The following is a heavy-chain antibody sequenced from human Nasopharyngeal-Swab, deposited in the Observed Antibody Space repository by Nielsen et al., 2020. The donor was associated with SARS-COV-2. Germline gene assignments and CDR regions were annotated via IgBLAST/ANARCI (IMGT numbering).Heavy chain of an antibody. CDR3: ASVLVVPAAIINWPYGMDV. CDR1: GVIFSEYW. D-gene: IGHD2-2*01. J-gene: IGHJ6*02. V-gene: IGHV3-21*01. Sequence: GGSLRLSCVASGVIFSEYWMHWVRQAPGKGLEWVSSSSSSSSYIYYADSVKGRFTISRDNAKNSLYLQMNSLRAEDTAVYYCASVLVVPAAIINWPYGMDVWGQGTTVTVSS. CDR2: SSSSSSYI.